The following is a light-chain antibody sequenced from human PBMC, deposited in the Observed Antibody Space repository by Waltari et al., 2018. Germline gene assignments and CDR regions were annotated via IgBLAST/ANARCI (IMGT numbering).Light chain of an antibody. CDR3: QAWDSSTAV. V-gene: IGLV3-1*01. CDR2: QNN. Sequence: SYELTQPPSVTVSPGQTANITCSGDKLGNKYVCWFQQKPGPSPLLVIFQNNRRPSGIPARFSGSNSGNTATLTVSGTQVMDESDFYCQAWDSSTAVFGSGTKVTVL. CDR1: KLGNKY. J-gene: IGLJ1*01.